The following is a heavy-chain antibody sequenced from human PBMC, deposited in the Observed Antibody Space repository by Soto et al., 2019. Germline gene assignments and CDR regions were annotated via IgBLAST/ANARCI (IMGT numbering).Heavy chain of an antibody. CDR1: GFTFSSYW. J-gene: IGHJ3*02. D-gene: IGHD3-3*01. V-gene: IGHV3-74*01. Sequence: PGGSLRLSCAASGFTFSSYWMHWVRQAPGKGLVWVSRINSDGSSTSYADSVKGRFTISRDNAKNTLYLQMNSLRAEDTAVYYWAFMYYDFWSGYYYDAFDIWGQGTMVTVSS. CDR3: AFMYYDFWSGYYYDAFDI. CDR2: INSDGSST.